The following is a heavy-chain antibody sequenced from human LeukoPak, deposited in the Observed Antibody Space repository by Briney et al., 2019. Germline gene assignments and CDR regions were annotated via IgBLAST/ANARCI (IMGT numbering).Heavy chain of an antibody. CDR2: INPNSGGT. Sequence: ASMKVSCKASGYTFTGYYMHWVRQAPGQGLEWMGWINPNSGGTNYAQKFQGRVTMTRDTSISTAYMELSRLRSDDTAVYYCARAVRKRVAATYYYYYMDVWGKGTTVTVSS. CDR3: ARAVRKRVAATYYYYYMDV. D-gene: IGHD2-15*01. CDR1: GYTFTGYY. V-gene: IGHV1-2*02. J-gene: IGHJ6*03.